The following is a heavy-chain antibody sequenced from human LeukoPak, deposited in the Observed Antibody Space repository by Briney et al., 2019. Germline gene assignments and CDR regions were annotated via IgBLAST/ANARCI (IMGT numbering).Heavy chain of an antibody. Sequence: SETLSLTCTVSGGSISTYYWSWIRQPPGKGLEWIGYIYYSGSTNYNPSLKSRVTISVVTSKNQFSLKLSSVTAADTAVYYCARDSGGTYQGAFFDYWGQGTLVTVSS. D-gene: IGHD1-26*01. J-gene: IGHJ4*02. CDR3: ARDSGGTYQGAFFDY. CDR1: GGSISTYY. CDR2: IYYSGST. V-gene: IGHV4-59*01.